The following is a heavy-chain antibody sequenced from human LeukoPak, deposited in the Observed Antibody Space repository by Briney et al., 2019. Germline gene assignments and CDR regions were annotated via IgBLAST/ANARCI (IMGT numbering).Heavy chain of an antibody. Sequence: QAGGSLRLSCAASGFTFSSYWMSWVRQAPGKGLEWVANIKQDGSEKYYVDSVKGRFTISRDNAKNSLYLQMNSLRAEDTAVYYCARPLVDYDSSGYDYWGQGTLVTVSS. CDR1: GFTFSSYW. V-gene: IGHV3-7*01. J-gene: IGHJ4*02. CDR3: ARPLVDYDSSGYDY. CDR2: IKQDGSEK. D-gene: IGHD3-22*01.